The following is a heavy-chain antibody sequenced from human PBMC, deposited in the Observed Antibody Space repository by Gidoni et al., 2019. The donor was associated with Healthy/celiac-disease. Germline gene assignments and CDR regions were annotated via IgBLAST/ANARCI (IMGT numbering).Heavy chain of an antibody. CDR2: IIPIFGTA. Sequence: QVQLVQSGAEVKKPGSSVKVSCKASVGTFSSYAISWVRQAPGQGLEWMGGIIPIFGTANYAQKFQGRVTITADKSTSTAYMELSSLRSEDTAVYYCARGNYDYVWGSYRYNWFDPWGQGTLVTVSS. D-gene: IGHD3-16*02. CDR1: VGTFSSYA. V-gene: IGHV1-69*06. CDR3: ARGNYDYVWGSYRYNWFDP. J-gene: IGHJ5*02.